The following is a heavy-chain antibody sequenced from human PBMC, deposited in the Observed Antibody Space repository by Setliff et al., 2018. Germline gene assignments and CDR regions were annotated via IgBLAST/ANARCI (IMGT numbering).Heavy chain of an antibody. CDR1: GGSISSGSFY. CDR3: ARGVYLYDSSGYYYDLTFYYYMDV. V-gene: IGHV4-61*09. Sequence: SETLSLTCTVSGGSISSGSFYWSWIRQPAGKGLEWIGHIYTSGSTNYNPSLKTRVTISVDTSKNQFSLKLSSVTAADTAVYYCARGVYLYDSSGYYYDLTFYYYMDVWGKGTTVTVSS. CDR2: IYTSGST. J-gene: IGHJ6*03. D-gene: IGHD3-22*01.